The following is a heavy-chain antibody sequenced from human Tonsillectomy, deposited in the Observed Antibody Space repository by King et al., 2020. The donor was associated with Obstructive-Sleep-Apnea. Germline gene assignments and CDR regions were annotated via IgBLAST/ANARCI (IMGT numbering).Heavy chain of an antibody. Sequence: QLQESGPGLVKPSETLSLTCTVSGGSISSYYWSWIRQPPGKGLERIGYIYYSGSTNYNPSLKSRVTISVDTSKNQFSLKLSSVTAADTAVYYCARERITMVREAIGDWFDPWGQGTLVTVSS. V-gene: IGHV4-59*01. D-gene: IGHD3-10*01. J-gene: IGHJ5*02. CDR2: IYYSGST. CDR3: ARERITMVREAIGDWFDP. CDR1: GGSISSYY.